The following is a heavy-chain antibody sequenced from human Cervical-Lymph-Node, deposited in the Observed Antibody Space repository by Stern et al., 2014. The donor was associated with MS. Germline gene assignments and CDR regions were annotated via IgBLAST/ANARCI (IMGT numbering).Heavy chain of an antibody. V-gene: IGHV3-23*01. CDR1: GFTFQNFA. CDR3: GKDLYYWSADS. D-gene: IGHD3-3*01. J-gene: IGHJ4*02. Sequence: EVQLLESGGGLVQPGGSLRLSCVASGFTFQNFAMPWVRQAPGKGLEWISGSGSDGATHYADSVRGRFTISRDNSKNTLYLQMNSLRAEDTAVYYCGKDLYYWSADSWGQGSLVTVSS. CDR2: SGSDGAT.